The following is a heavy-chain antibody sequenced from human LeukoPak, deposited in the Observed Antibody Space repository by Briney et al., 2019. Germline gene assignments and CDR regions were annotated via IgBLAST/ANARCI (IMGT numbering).Heavy chain of an antibody. CDR2: IHSSGST. CDR1: GGSISSYY. J-gene: IGHJ6*02. V-gene: IGHV4-4*07. CDR3: ARGRLWFGELLSYYYYGMDV. D-gene: IGHD3-10*01. Sequence: SETLSLTCTVSGGSISSYYWSWIRQPAGRELAWFGLIHSSGSTNYNPSLKSRVTMSVDTAKNQFSLKLSSVTAADTAVYYCARGRLWFGELLSYYYYGMDVWGQGTTVTVSS.